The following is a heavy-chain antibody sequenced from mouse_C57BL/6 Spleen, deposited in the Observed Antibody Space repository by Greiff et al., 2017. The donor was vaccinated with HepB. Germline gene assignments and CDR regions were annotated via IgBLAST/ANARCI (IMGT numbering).Heavy chain of an antibody. D-gene: IGHD2-1*01. J-gene: IGHJ1*03. CDR2: IDPSDSYT. Sequence: QVQLQQPGAELVMPGASVKLSCKASGYTFTSYWMHWVKQRPGQGLEWIGEIDPSDSYTNYNQKFKGKSTLTLDKSSSTAYMQLSSLTSEDSAVYYCARSDYGNSWYFDVWGTGTTVTVSS. V-gene: IGHV1-69*01. CDR1: GYTFTSYW. CDR3: ARSDYGNSWYFDV.